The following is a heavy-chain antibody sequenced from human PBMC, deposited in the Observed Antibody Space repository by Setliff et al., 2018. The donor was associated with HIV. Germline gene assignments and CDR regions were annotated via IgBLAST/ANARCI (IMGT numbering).Heavy chain of an antibody. J-gene: IGHJ3*02. D-gene: IGHD5-12*01. CDR3: ARGSSGPGGRAFDI. CDR2: ISYSSST. Sequence: PSETLSLTCTVSGGSISSYYWSWIRQSPGKGLEWIGFISYSSSTNYNPSLASRVTISVDTSKNQFSLKLSSVTAADTAVYYCARGSSGPGGRAFDIWGQGTMVTVSS. V-gene: IGHV4-59*12. CDR1: GGSISSYY.